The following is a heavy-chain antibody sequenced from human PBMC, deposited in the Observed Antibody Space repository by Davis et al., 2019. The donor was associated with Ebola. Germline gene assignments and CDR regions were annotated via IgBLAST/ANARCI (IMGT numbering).Heavy chain of an antibody. CDR3: ARLAYYDFWSGYRAYYYYGMDV. Sequence: SETLSLTCTVSGGSISSSSYYWSWIRQPPGKGLEWIGYIYYSGSTNYNPSLKSRVTISVDTSKNQFSLKLSSVTAADTAVYYCARLAYYDFWSGYRAYYYYGMDVWGQGTTVTVSS. J-gene: IGHJ6*02. V-gene: IGHV4-61*05. D-gene: IGHD3-3*01. CDR1: GGSISSSSYY. CDR2: IYYSGST.